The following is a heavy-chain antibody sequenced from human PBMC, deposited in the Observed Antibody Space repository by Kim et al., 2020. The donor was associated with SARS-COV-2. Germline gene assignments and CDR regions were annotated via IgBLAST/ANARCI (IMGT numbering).Heavy chain of an antibody. D-gene: IGHD3-22*01. CDR2: IYYSGSI. CDR1: GGSISSGGYY. CDR3: ARGIGYYDSSGYYYLHGGRYYFDY. V-gene: IGHV4-31*03. Sequence: SETLSLTCTVSGGSISSGGYYWSWIRQHPGKGLEWIGYIYYSGSIYYNPSLKSRVTISVDTSKNQFSLKLSSVTAADTAVYYCARGIGYYDSSGYYYLHGGRYYFDYWGQGTLVTVSS. J-gene: IGHJ4*02.